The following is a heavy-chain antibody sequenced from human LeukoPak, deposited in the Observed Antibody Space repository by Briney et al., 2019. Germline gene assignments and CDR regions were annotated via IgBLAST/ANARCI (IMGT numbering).Heavy chain of an antibody. CDR2: LSYDGNNK. CDR1: GFTFRSYG. V-gene: IGHV3-30*18. J-gene: IGHJ4*02. D-gene: IGHD3-3*01. CDR3: AKDQGMERSPTIDY. Sequence: GGSLRLSCAASGFTFRSYGIHWVRQAPGQGLEWVAFLSYDGNNKYFADSVKGRFTISRDTYENTVYLQMNSLRVEDTAVYYCAKDQGMERSPTIDYWGQGTLVTVSS.